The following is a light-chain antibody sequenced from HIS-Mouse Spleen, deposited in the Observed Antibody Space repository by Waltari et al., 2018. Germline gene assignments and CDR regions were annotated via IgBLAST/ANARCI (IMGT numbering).Light chain of an antibody. V-gene: IGLV2-23*01. CDR2: EGS. CDR1: SSDVGSYNL. J-gene: IGLJ3*02. CDR3: CSYAGSSPLTV. Sequence: QSALTQPASVSGSPGQSITISCTGTSSDVGSYNLVSWYQQHPGKAPKLMIYEGSKRPSGVSNRFSGSKSGNTASLTISGLQAEDEADYYCCSYAGSSPLTVFGGVTKLTVL.